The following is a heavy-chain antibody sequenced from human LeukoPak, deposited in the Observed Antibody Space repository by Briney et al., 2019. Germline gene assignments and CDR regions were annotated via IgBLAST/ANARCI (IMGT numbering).Heavy chain of an antibody. D-gene: IGHD4-17*01. V-gene: IGHV1-69*04. CDR2: IIPILGIA. CDR3: ASRSTVNTYAMDV. CDR1: GGTFSSYA. Sequence: SVKVSCKASGGTFSSYAISWVRQAPGQGLEWMGRIIPILGIANYAQKFQGRVTITADKSTSTAYMELSSLRSEDTAVYYCASRSTVNTYAMDVWGQGTTVTVSS. J-gene: IGHJ6*02.